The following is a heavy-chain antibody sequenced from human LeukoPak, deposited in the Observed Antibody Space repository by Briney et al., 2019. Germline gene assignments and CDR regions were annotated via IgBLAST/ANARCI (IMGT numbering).Heavy chain of an antibody. CDR1: GFTFSSYA. V-gene: IGHV3-30*04. CDR3: ARTDDYGDYAALGG. D-gene: IGHD4-17*01. CDR2: ISYDGSNK. Sequence: GGSLRLSCAASGFTFSSYAMHWVRQAPGKGLEWVAVISYDGSNKYYADSVKGRFTISRDNSKNTLYQQMNSLRAEDTAVYYCARTDDYGDYAALGGWGQGTLVTVSS. J-gene: IGHJ4*02.